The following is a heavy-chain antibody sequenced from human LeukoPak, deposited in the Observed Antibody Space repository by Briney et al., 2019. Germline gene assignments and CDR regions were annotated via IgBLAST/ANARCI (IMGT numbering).Heavy chain of an antibody. V-gene: IGHV3-48*03. J-gene: IGHJ6*02. D-gene: IGHD2-15*01. CDR2: ISSSGSTI. Sequence: GGSLRLSCAASGFTFSSYEMNWVRQAPGKGLEWVSYISSSGSTIYYADSVKGRSTISRDNAKNSLYLQMNSLRAEDTAVYYCARDRYCSGGSCRRYYYYGMDVWGQGTTVTVSS. CDR1: GFTFSSYE. CDR3: ARDRYCSGGSCRRYYYYGMDV.